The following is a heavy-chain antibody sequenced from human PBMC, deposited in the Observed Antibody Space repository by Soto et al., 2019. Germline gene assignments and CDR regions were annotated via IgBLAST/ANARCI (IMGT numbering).Heavy chain of an antibody. J-gene: IGHJ4*02. Sequence: PGGSLRLSCAASGFTFDDYGMSWVRQAPGKGLEWVSGINWNGGSTGYADSVKGRFTISRDNAKNSLYLQMNSLRAEDTALYYCARFLNSIAVAGTIDYWGQGTLVTVSS. CDR2: INWNGGST. D-gene: IGHD6-19*01. CDR3: ARFLNSIAVAGTIDY. V-gene: IGHV3-20*04. CDR1: GFTFDDYG.